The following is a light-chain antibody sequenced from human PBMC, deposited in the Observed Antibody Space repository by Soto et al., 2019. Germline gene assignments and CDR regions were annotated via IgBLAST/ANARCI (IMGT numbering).Light chain of an antibody. J-gene: IGKJ1*01. CDR3: QQYGSSGT. CDR2: AAS. Sequence: EIVLRQSPATLSVSPGERATLSCRASQSLSSNLAWYQQKVGQPPRLLIYAASTRATGIPARFTGSESGTDFTLTISRLEPEDFAVYYCQQYGSSGTFGQGTKVDIK. CDR1: QSLSSN. V-gene: IGKV3-15*01.